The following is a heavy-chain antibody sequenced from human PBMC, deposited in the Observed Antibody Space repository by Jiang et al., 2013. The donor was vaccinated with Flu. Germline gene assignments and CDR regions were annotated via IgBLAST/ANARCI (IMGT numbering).Heavy chain of an antibody. CDR2: TYYRSKWYN. V-gene: IGHV6-1*01. Sequence: SQTLSLTCAISGDSVSSNSTAWNWIRQSPSRGLEWLGGTYYRSKWYNDYALSVKSRITINADTSKNHFSLQLNSVTPEDTAIYYCARWVGDRYFFDYWGQGTLVTVSS. D-gene: IGHD3-16*01. J-gene: IGHJ4*02. CDR3: ARWVGDRYFFDY. CDR1: GDSVSSNSTA.